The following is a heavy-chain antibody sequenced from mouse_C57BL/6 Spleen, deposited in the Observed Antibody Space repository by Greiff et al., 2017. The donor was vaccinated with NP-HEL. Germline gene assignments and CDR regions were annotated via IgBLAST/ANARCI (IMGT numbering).Heavy chain of an antibody. D-gene: IGHD4-1*01. CDR1: GFSFNTYA. V-gene: IGHV10-1*01. J-gene: IGHJ1*03. CDR3: VSSNWDWYFDV. Sequence: EVKLVESGGGLVQPTGSLKLSCAASGFSFNTYAMNWVRQAPGKGLEWVARIRSKSNNYATYYADSVKDRFTISRYDAESMLYLQMNNLKTEDTAMYYCVSSNWDWYFDVWGTGTTVTVSS. CDR2: IRSKSNNYAT.